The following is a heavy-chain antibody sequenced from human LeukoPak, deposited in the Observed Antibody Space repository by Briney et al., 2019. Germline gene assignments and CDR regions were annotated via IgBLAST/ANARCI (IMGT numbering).Heavy chain of an antibody. Sequence: PGGSLRLSCAASGFTFSSYSMNWVRQAPGKGLEWVSYISSSSSTIYYADSVKGRFTISRDNAKNSLYLQMNSLRAEDTAVYYCASSPRGYCSSTSCYTRDYWGQGTLVTVSS. CDR1: GFTFSSYS. CDR2: ISSSSSTI. J-gene: IGHJ4*02. V-gene: IGHV3-48*04. D-gene: IGHD2-2*02. CDR3: ASSPRGYCSSTSCYTRDY.